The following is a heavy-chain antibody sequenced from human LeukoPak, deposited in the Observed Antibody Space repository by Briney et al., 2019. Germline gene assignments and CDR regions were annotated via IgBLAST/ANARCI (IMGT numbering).Heavy chain of an antibody. Sequence: GGSLRLSCAASGFTFSSYWMSWVRQAPGKGLEWVANIKQDGSEKYYVDSVKGRFTISRDNAKNSLYLQMNSLRAEDTAVYYCAREILVSPRTGYYYYMDVWGKGTTVSASS. CDR3: AREILVSPRTGYYYYMDV. CDR1: GFTFSSYW. J-gene: IGHJ6*03. D-gene: IGHD1-14*01. V-gene: IGHV3-7*01. CDR2: IKQDGSEK.